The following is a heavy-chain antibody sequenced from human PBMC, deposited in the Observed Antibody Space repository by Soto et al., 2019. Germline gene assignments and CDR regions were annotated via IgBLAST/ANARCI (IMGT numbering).Heavy chain of an antibody. Sequence: QVELVQSGVEVKKPGASVKVSCKASGYTFTNHGLSWVRQAPGQGLEWMGWISASNGDTNYAQKFLGRVTVTTDTSTSTGYMELRSLKSEDTAVYYCVRMVRGSKIDYYYYMDVWGKGTTVTVSS. J-gene: IGHJ6*03. D-gene: IGHD3-10*01. CDR1: GYTFTNHG. V-gene: IGHV1-18*04. CDR2: ISASNGDT. CDR3: VRMVRGSKIDYYYYMDV.